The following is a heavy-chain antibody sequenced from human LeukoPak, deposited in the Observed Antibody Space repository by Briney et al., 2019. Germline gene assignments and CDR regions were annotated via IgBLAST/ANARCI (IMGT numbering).Heavy chain of an antibody. V-gene: IGHV4-59*08. CDR1: GGSISSYY. CDR3: ASARDFGWEGIWN. CDR2: IYYRWST. J-gene: IGHJ4*02. D-gene: IGHD6-19*01. Sequence: SETLSLTCTVSGGSISSYYWSWIRQPPGEGLEGIGSIYYRWSTNYNPSLKSRVTISVDTSKNQFSLTLNSVTAADTAVYYCASARDFGWEGIWNWGQGPLVTVSS.